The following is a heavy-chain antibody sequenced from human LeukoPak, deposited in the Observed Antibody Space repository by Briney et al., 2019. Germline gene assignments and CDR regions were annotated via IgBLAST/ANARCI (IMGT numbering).Heavy chain of an antibody. CDR3: ARRTSRMITFGGVIVRAQFDY. V-gene: IGHV4-34*01. J-gene: IGHJ4*02. CDR2: INHSGST. CDR1: GGSFSGYY. D-gene: IGHD3-16*02. Sequence: SETLSLTCAVYGGSFSGYYWSWIRQPPGKGLEWIGEINHSGSTNYNPSLKSRVTISVDTSKNQFSLKLSSVTAADTAVYYCARRTSRMITFGGVIVRAQFDYWGQGTLVTVSS.